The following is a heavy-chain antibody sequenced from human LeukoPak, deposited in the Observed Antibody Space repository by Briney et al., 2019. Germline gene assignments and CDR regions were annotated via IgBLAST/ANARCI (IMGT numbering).Heavy chain of an antibody. CDR3: ARASIKVWSGYYSPTGWFDP. CDR1: GGSISSSSYY. CDR2: IYYSGST. D-gene: IGHD3-3*01. J-gene: IGHJ5*02. Sequence: SETLSLTCTVSGGSISSSSYYWGWIRQPPGKGLEWIGRIYYSGSTYYNPSLKSRVTISVDTSKNQFSLKLSSVTAADTAVYYCARASIKVWSGYYSPTGWFDPWGQGTLVTVSS. V-gene: IGHV4-39*01.